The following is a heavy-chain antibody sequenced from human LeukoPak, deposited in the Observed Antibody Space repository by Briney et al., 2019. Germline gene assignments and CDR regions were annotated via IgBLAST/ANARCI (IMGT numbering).Heavy chain of an antibody. CDR1: GGSISSYY. Sequence: PSETLSLTCTVSGGSISSYYWTWIRQPPGKGLEWIGYIYYSGSTNYNPSLKSRVTFSVDTSKNQFSLKLTSVTAADTAVYYCERVSGPFSYGNWFDAWGQGTLVTVSS. D-gene: IGHD5-18*01. CDR2: IYYSGST. CDR3: ERVSGPFSYGNWFDA. J-gene: IGHJ5*02. V-gene: IGHV4-59*01.